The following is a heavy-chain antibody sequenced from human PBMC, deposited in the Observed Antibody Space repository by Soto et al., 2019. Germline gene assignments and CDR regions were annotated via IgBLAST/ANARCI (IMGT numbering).Heavy chain of an antibody. J-gene: IGHJ3*01. D-gene: IGHD6-13*01. Sequence: QVQLVESGGGVVQPGRSLRLSCAASGFTFYNYGMHWVRQAPGKWLEWVAAISNDGRDKYYVDSVKGRLTISRDNSKNTLYLQMNSLRADDTAVYYCAKDQCIAASHGIDWGQGTMVTVSS. V-gene: IGHV3-30*18. CDR3: AKDQCIAASHGID. CDR2: ISNDGRDK. CDR1: GFTFYNYG.